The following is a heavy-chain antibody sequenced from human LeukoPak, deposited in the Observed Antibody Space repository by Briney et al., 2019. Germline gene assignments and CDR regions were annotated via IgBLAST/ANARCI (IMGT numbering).Heavy chain of an antibody. CDR1: GGSISSGGYS. CDR2: INHSGST. Sequence: PSQTLSLTCAVSGGSISSGGYSWSWIRQPPGKGLEWIGYINHSGSTNYNPSLKSRVTISVDTSKNQFSLKLSSVTAADTVVYYCARVQYEDTAMNEDAFDIWGQGTMVTVSS. D-gene: IGHD5-18*01. CDR3: ARVQYEDTAMNEDAFDI. V-gene: IGHV4-30-2*01. J-gene: IGHJ3*02.